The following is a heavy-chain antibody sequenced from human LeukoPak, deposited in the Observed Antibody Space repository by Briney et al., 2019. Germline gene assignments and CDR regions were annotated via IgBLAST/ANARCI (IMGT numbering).Heavy chain of an antibody. D-gene: IGHD3-10*01. Sequence: ASMKVSCKASGYTFTSYGISWVRQAPGQGLEWMGWISAYNGNTNYAQKLQGRVTMTRNTSISTAYMELSSLRSEDTAVYYCARGVVRGATSHGMDVWGQGTTVTVSS. J-gene: IGHJ6*02. CDR2: ISAYNGNT. V-gene: IGHV1-18*01. CDR3: ARGVVRGATSHGMDV. CDR1: GYTFTSYG.